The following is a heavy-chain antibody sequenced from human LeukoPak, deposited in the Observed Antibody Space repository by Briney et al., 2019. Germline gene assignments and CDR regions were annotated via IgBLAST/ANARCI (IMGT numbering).Heavy chain of an antibody. Sequence: GESLQISCPGSGYSFTSNWIGWVRQMSGKGLEWMGIIYPGDSDTRYSPSFQGQVTISVDKSINTAYLQWSSLKASDTAMYYCARPSPSTDYYFDYWGQGSLVTVSS. CDR2: IYPGDSDT. J-gene: IGHJ4*02. D-gene: IGHD2-2*01. V-gene: IGHV5-51*01. CDR1: GYSFTSNW. CDR3: ARPSPSTDYYFDY.